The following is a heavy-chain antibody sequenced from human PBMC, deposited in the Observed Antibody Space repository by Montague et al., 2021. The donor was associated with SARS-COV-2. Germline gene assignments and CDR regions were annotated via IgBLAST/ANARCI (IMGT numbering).Heavy chain of an antibody. Sequence: SLRLSCAASGFTFDDYAMHWVRQAPGKGLEWVSGICWNSCSIDYADSVKGRFTISRDNAKNSLYLQMNSLRAEDTALYYCSKDGSCSWYGWFDPWGQGTLVTVSS. D-gene: IGHD6-13*01. V-gene: IGHV3-9*01. CDR2: ICWNSCSI. CDR1: GFTFDDYA. CDR3: SKDGSCSWYGWFDP. J-gene: IGHJ5*02.